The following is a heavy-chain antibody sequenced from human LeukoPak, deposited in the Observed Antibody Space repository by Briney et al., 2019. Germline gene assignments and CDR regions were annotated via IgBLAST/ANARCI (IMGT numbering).Heavy chain of an antibody. CDR1: GGSISGYY. D-gene: IGHD3-22*01. CDR2: IYYSGST. Sequence: SETLSLTCAVSGGSISGYYWSWIRQPPGKGLEWIGYIYYSGSTNYNPSLKSRVTISVDTSKNQFSLKLSSVTAADTAVYYCARSRYYDSSGYYWSPPNWFDPWGQGTLVTVSS. J-gene: IGHJ5*02. V-gene: IGHV4-59*01. CDR3: ARSRYYDSSGYYWSPPNWFDP.